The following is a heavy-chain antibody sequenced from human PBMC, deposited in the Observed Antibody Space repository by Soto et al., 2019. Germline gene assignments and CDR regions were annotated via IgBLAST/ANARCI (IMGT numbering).Heavy chain of an antibody. J-gene: IGHJ6*03. CDR3: TRQGIRDIVVVPAARYYYYYMDV. V-gene: IGHV3-15*01. CDR2: IKSKTDGGTT. CDR1: GFTFSNAW. Sequence: EVQLVESEGGLVKPGGSLRLSCAASGFTFSNAWMSWVRQAPGKGLEWVGRIKSKTDGGTTDYAAPVKGRFTISRDDSKNTLYLQMNSLKTEDTAVYYCTRQGIRDIVVVPAARYYYYYMDVWGKGTTVTVSS. D-gene: IGHD2-2*01.